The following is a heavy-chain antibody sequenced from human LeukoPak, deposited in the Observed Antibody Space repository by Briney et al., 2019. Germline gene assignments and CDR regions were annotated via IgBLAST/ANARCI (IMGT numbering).Heavy chain of an antibody. D-gene: IGHD4-17*01. Sequence: GGSLRLSCAASRFTVSSNYMSWVRQAPGKGLEWVSVIYSGGSTYYADSVKGRFTISRDNSKNTLYLQMNSLRAEDTAVYYCARVYTGYIYGDYPYYYYYMDVWGKGTTVTISS. CDR2: IYSGGST. CDR3: ARVYTGYIYGDYPYYYYYMDV. CDR1: RFTVSSNY. V-gene: IGHV3-53*01. J-gene: IGHJ6*03.